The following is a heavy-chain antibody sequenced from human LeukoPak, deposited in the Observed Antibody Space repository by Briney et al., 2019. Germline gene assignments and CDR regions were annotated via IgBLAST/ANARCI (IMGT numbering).Heavy chain of an antibody. V-gene: IGHV4-59*08. CDR2: IYYSGST. Sequence: PSETLSLTCTVSGGSISSYYWSWIRQPPGKGLEWIGYIYYSGSTNYNPSLKSRVTISVDTSKNQFSLKLSSVTAADTAVYYCARLVPVAGVYYFDYWGQGTLVTVSS. D-gene: IGHD6-19*01. J-gene: IGHJ4*02. CDR1: GGSISSYY. CDR3: ARLVPVAGVYYFDY.